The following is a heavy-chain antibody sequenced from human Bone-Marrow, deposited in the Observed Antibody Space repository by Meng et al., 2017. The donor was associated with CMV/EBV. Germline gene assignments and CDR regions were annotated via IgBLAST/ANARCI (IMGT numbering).Heavy chain of an antibody. CDR2: ISFDGSNK. V-gene: IGHV3-30-3*01. CDR3: ARDKGTALYFHYGMDV. J-gene: IGHJ6*01. CDR1: GFTFSNYA. Sequence: GGSLRLSCAASGFTFSNYAVHWVRQAPGKGLEWVAIISFDGSNKYYADSVKGRFTISRDNAKNSLYLQMNSLRAEDTAVYYCARDKGTALYFHYGMDVWGQGTTVTVSS. D-gene: IGHD2-8*01.